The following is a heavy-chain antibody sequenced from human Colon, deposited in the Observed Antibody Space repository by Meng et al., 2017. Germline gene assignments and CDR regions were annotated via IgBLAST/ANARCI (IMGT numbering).Heavy chain of an antibody. Sequence: GESLKISCAASGFTFSSYEMNWVRQAPGKGLEWVSYISSSGSTVYYADSVKGRFTISRDNAKNSLYLQMNSLRAEDTAVYYCQKSYDSSGYDAFDIWGQGTMVTVS. CDR1: GFTFSSYE. V-gene: IGHV3-48*03. J-gene: IGHJ3*02. CDR2: ISSSGSTV. CDR3: QKSYDSSGYDAFDI. D-gene: IGHD3-22*01.